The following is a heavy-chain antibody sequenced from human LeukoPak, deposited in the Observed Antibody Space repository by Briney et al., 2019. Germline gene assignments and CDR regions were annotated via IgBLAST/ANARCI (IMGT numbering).Heavy chain of an antibody. V-gene: IGHV3-21*01. J-gene: IGHJ4*02. Sequence: GGSQRLSCAASGFTFSSYRMNWVRQAPGEGLGWVSFISSSSSYIDYADSVKGRFTISRDNAKNPLYLQMNSLRAEDTAVYYCVRDSYSNYFDYWGQGTLVTVSS. CDR2: ISSSSSYI. D-gene: IGHD4-11*01. CDR1: GFTFSSYR. CDR3: VRDSYSNYFDY.